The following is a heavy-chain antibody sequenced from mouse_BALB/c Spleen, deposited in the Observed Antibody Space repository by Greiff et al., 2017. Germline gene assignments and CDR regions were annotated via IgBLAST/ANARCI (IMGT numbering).Heavy chain of an antibody. J-gene: IGHJ3*01. V-gene: IGHV3-6*02. CDR3: ARDWTARFAY. D-gene: IGHD1-2*01. CDR2: ISYDGSN. Sequence: EVHLVESGPGLVKPSQSLSLTCSVTGYSITSGYYWNWIRQFPGNKLEWMGYISYDGSNNYNPSLKNRISITRDTSKNQFFLKLNSVTTEDTATYYCARDWTARFAYWGQGTLVTVSA. CDR1: GYSITSGYY.